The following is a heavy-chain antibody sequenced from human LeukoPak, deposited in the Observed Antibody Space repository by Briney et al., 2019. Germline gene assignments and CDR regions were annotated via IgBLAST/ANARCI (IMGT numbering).Heavy chain of an antibody. CDR3: AREGYTSSWYSGYYYFDY. J-gene: IGHJ4*02. V-gene: IGHV4-61*02. Sequence: SETLSLTCTVSDGSISSGSYFWTWIRQPAGKRLEWIGRINTSGSTNYNPSLKSRVTISVDTSKNQFSLKLSSVTAADTAVFFCAREGYTSSWYSGYYYFDYWGQGTLVTVSS. D-gene: IGHD6-13*01. CDR2: INTSGST. CDR1: DGSISSGSYF.